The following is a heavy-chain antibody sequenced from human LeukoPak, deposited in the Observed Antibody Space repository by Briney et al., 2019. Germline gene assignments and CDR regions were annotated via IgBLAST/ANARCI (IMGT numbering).Heavy chain of an antibody. Sequence: GASVKVSCKASGYTFTGYYMHWVRQAPGQGLEWMGLINPNSGGTNYAQKFQGRVTMTRDTSISTAYMELSRLRSDDTAVYYCARGLKYSSSWYGDYWGQGTLVTVSS. CDR1: GYTFTGYY. J-gene: IGHJ4*02. V-gene: IGHV1-2*02. CDR3: ARGLKYSSSWYGDY. D-gene: IGHD6-13*01. CDR2: INPNSGGT.